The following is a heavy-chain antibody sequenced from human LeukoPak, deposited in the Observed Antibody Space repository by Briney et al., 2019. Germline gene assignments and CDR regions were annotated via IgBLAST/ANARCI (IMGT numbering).Heavy chain of an antibody. CDR1: GDSVSSNSAA. CDR3: ARDRWAAAAGTVGYYYYGMDV. Sequence: QSQTLSLTCAISGDSVSSNSAAWNWIRQSPSRGLEWLGRTYYRSKWYNDYAVSVKSRITINPDTSKNQFSLQLNSVTPEDTAVYYCARDRWAAAAGTVGYYYYGMDVWGQGTTVTVSS. D-gene: IGHD6-13*01. V-gene: IGHV6-1*01. CDR2: TYYRSKWYN. J-gene: IGHJ6*02.